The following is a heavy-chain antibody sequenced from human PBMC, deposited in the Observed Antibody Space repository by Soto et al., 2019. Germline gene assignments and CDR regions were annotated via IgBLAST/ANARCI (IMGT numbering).Heavy chain of an antibody. V-gene: IGHV3-74*01. CDR2: INSDGSHT. CDR3: AKEGDYGHYVGENWFDS. CDR1: GFTFFAYW. J-gene: IGHJ5*01. D-gene: IGHD4-17*01. Sequence: EVQLVESGGGLVQPGGSLRLSCAASGFTFFAYWIHWVRQVPGKGLVWVSRINSDGSHTSYADSVRGRFTISRDNSKNTVYLQMNSLTAEDTAVYYCAKEGDYGHYVGENWFDSWGQGSLVTVSS.